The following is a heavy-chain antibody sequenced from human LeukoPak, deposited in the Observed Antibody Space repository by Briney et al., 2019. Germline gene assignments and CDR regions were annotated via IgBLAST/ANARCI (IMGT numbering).Heavy chain of an antibody. CDR1: GGSITSTKW. CDR3: ARAHSVDTGKFDY. Sequence: PSGTLSLTCAVSGGSITSTKWWSWVRQPPGKGLEWIGEIYHSGSTNYNPSLKSRVTISVDTSKNQFSLKLSSVTAADTAVYYCARAHSVDTGKFDYWGQGTLVTVSS. CDR2: IYHSGST. J-gene: IGHJ4*02. V-gene: IGHV4-4*02. D-gene: IGHD5-18*01.